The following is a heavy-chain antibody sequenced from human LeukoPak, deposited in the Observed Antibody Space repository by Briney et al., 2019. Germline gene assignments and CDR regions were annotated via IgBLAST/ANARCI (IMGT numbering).Heavy chain of an antibody. J-gene: IGHJ4*02. CDR2: ISGSDDST. D-gene: IGHD2-2*02. Sequence: GGSLRLSCAASGFTFSSYAMNWVRQAPGKGLEWVSDISGSDDSTFYADSVKGRFTISRDNSKNTLFLRMNSLRAEDTAVYYCAKSRSSSSSCYNYWGQGTLVTVSS. CDR3: AKSRSSSSSCYNY. V-gene: IGHV3-23*01. CDR1: GFTFSSYA.